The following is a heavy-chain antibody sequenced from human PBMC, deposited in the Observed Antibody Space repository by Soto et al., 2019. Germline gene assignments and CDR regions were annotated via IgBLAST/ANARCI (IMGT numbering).Heavy chain of an antibody. J-gene: IGHJ5*02. CDR3: ARGGHRDDFWSGYFSWFDP. V-gene: IGHV1-3*01. CDR2: INAGNGNT. Sequence: GASVKVSCKASGYTFTSYAMHWVRQAPGQRLEWMGWINAGNGNTKYSQKFQGRVTITRDTSASTAYMELSSLRSEDTAVYYCARGGHRDDFWSGYFSWFDPWGQGTLVTVSS. CDR1: GYTFTSYA. D-gene: IGHD3-3*01.